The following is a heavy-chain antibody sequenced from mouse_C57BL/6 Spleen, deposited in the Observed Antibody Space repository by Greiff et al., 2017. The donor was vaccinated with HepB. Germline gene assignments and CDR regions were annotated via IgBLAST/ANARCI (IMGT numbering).Heavy chain of an antibody. CDR3: ARGGSSGYRFAY. D-gene: IGHD3-2*02. CDR2: ILPGSGST. Sequence: QVQLQQSGAELMKPGASVKLSCKATGYTFTGYWIEWVKQRPGHGLEWIGEILPGSGSTNYNEKFKGKATFTADKSSNTAYMQLSSLTTEDSAIYYCARGGSSGYRFAYWGQGTLVTVSA. V-gene: IGHV1-9*01. J-gene: IGHJ3*01. CDR1: GYTFTGYW.